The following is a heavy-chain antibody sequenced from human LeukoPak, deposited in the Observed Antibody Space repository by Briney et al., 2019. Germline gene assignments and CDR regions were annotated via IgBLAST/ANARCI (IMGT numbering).Heavy chain of an antibody. J-gene: IGHJ3*02. CDR2: INHSGST. CDR3: ARALGAFDI. CDR1: GGSIISSSFW. Sequence: SETLSLTCTVSGGSIISSSFWWGWIRQPPGKGLEWIGEINHSGSTNYNPSLKSRVTISVDTSKNQFSLKLSSVTAADTAVYYCARALGAFDIWGQGTMVTVSS. V-gene: IGHV4-39*07.